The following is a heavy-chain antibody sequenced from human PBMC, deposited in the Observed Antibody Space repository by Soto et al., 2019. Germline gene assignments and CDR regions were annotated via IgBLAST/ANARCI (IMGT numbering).Heavy chain of an antibody. Sequence: LRLSCVASGFTFRTYTMNWVRQAPGKGLEWVSGIRGFSPYTFYAESVKGRFTISRDNAKNSLYLQMNSLGVEETAVYYCARDRGYDAHDYYYNAMDVWGQGTTVTVSS. CDR1: GFTFRTYT. CDR3: ARDRGYDAHDYYYNAMDV. D-gene: IGHD2-15*01. J-gene: IGHJ6*02. CDR2: IRGFSPYT. V-gene: IGHV3-21*01.